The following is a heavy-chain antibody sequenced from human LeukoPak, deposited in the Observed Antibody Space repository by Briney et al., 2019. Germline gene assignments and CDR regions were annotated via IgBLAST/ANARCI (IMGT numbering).Heavy chain of an antibody. CDR2: ISSSSSYI. CDR3: ARSVAGDYQH. J-gene: IGHJ1*01. V-gene: IGHV3-21*01. D-gene: IGHD2-15*01. Sequence: GGSLRLSCAASGFTFSSYAMSWVRQAPGKGLEWVSSISSSSSYIYYADSVKGRFTISRDNAKNSLYLQMNSLRAEDTAVYYCARSVAGDYQHWGQGTLVTVSS. CDR1: GFTFSSYA.